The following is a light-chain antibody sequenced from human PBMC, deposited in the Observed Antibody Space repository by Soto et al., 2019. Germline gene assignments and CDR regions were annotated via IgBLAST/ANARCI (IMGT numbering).Light chain of an antibody. CDR3: QQYYSPHRT. CDR1: QSILYSSNNKNY. V-gene: IGKV4-1*01. CDR2: WAS. J-gene: IGKJ1*01. Sequence: DIVLTQSPDSLAVSLGERATINCKSSQSILYSSNNKNYLAWYQQKPGEPPKLLLYWASTRESGVPDRFSGSGSGTDFTLTISSLQAEDVAVYYCQQYYSPHRTFGQGTKV.